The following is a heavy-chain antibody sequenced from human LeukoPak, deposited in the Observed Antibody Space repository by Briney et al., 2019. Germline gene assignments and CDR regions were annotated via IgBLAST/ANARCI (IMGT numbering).Heavy chain of an antibody. CDR2: VIPIFGTA. V-gene: IGHV1-69*05. CDR1: GGTFSSYA. D-gene: IGHD3-10*01. Sequence: GASVKVSCKASGGTFSSYAISWVRQAPGQGLEWMGRVIPIFGTANYAQKFQGRVTITTDESTSTAYMELSSLRSEDTAVYYCARDGELLWSLDYWGQGTLVTVSS. J-gene: IGHJ4*02. CDR3: ARDGELLWSLDY.